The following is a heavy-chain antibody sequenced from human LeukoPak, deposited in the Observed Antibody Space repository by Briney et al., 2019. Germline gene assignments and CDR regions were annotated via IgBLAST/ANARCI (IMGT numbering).Heavy chain of an antibody. D-gene: IGHD1-26*01. CDR1: GGSMSSTNYY. CDR2: IYYSGST. V-gene: IGHV4-39*07. Sequence: PSETLSLTCAVSGGSMSSTNYYWGWIRQPPGKGLEWIGSIYYSGSTYYNPSLKSRVTISVDTSKNQFSLKLSSVTAADTAVYFCTGELAGATVHYWGQGTLVTVSS. J-gene: IGHJ4*02. CDR3: TGELAGATVHY.